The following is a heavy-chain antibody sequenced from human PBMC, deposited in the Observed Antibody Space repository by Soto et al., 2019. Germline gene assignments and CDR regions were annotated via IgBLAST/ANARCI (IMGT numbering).Heavy chain of an antibody. CDR3: VRGGSNYAS. CDR1: GFTFSDSW. CDR2: IKPDESEK. Sequence: EVQLVESGGGLVQPGGSLRLSCTASGFTFSDSWMTWVRQAPGKGLEWVARIKPDESEKKYADSVKGRFSSSRDNAKNSMYLQRDSLRGEDTAVYYCVRGGSNYASWGQGTLVTVSS. J-gene: IGHJ5*02. V-gene: IGHV3-7*01. D-gene: IGHD4-4*01.